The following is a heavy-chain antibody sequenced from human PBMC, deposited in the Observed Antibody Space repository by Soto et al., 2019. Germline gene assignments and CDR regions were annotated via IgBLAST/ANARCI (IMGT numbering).Heavy chain of an antibody. D-gene: IGHD1-26*01. J-gene: IGHJ4*02. V-gene: IGHV3-20*04. CDR2: VNWNGGST. Sequence: GGSLRLSCAASGFTFDDYGMSWARQAPGKGLEWVSGVNWNGGSTGYADSVKGRFTISRDNAKNSLYLQMNSLRAEDTAFYYCVRGASLNFYYWGQGTLVTVSS. CDR3: VRGASLNFYY. CDR1: GFTFDDYG.